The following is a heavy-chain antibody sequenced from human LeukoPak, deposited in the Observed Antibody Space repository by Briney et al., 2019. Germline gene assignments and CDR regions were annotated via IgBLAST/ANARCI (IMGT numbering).Heavy chain of an antibody. CDR1: GFTFSSYG. V-gene: IGHV3-66*01. Sequence: PGGSLRLSCAASGFTFSSYGMSWVRQAPGKGLEWVSVIYSGGSTYYADSVKGRFTISRDNSKNTLYPQMNSLRAEDTAVYYCARAGYGSGWDFDYWGQGTLVIVSS. D-gene: IGHD6-19*01. CDR3: ARAGYGSGWDFDY. CDR2: IYSGGST. J-gene: IGHJ4*02.